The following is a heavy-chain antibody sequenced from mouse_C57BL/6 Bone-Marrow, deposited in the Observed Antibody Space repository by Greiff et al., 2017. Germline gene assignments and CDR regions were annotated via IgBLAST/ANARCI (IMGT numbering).Heavy chain of an antibody. CDR3: LRHSTGTGAMDY. CDR2: IRSKSNNYAT. Sequence: EADGGLVQPKGSLKLSCAASGFSFNTYAMNWVRQAPGKGLEWVARIRSKSNNYATYYADSVKDRFTISRDDSESMLYLQMNNLKTEDTAMYYCLRHSTGTGAMDYWGQGTSVTVSS. D-gene: IGHD4-1*02. CDR1: GFSFNTYA. J-gene: IGHJ4*01. V-gene: IGHV10-1*01.